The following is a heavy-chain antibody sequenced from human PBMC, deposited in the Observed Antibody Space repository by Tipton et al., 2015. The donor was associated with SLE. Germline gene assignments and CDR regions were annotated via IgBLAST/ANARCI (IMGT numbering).Heavy chain of an antibody. CDR1: GGSISSYY. J-gene: IGHJ4*02. Sequence: TLSLTCTVSGGSISSYYWSWIRQPPGKGLEWIGYIYYSGSTNYNPSLKSRVTISVDTSENQFSLKLSSVTAADTAVYYCARDGPYSSGAGDYWGQGTLVTVSS. CDR3: ARDGPYSSGAGDY. CDR2: IYYSGST. V-gene: IGHV4-59*12. D-gene: IGHD6-19*01.